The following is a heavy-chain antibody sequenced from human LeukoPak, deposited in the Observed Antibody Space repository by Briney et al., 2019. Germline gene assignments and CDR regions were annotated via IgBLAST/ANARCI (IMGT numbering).Heavy chain of an antibody. D-gene: IGHD3-22*01. CDR3: ARGPHTGVNYYDSSGYYY. CDR1: GGSFSGYY. Sequence: SETLSLTCAVYGGSFSGYYWSWIRQPPGKGLEWIGEINHSGSTNYNPSPKSRVTISVDTSKNQLSLKLSSVTAADTAVYYCARGPHTGVNYYDSSGYYYWGQGTLVTVSS. J-gene: IGHJ4*02. V-gene: IGHV4-34*01. CDR2: INHSGST.